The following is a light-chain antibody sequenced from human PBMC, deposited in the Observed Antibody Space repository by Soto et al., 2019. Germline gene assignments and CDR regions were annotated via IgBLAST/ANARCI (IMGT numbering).Light chain of an antibody. CDR3: QHYYIDPYG. J-gene: IGKJ1*01. CDR1: QDINIY. V-gene: IGKV1-9*01. CDR2: AAS. Sequence: DIPGTKCPTLLSPSVGYRVTLICQASQDINIYVNWYQQKPGKAPKLLIYAASTLHSGVPSRFTGSGSETDFTLTSSSLQPGDFATYYCQHYYIDPYGFGQGTKVDIK.